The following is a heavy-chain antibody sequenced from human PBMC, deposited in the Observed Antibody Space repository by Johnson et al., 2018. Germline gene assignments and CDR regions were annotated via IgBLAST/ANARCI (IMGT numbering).Heavy chain of an antibody. CDR3: ARGIMGDGDYFFAPGYYHYMDV. CDR1: GGSFSGYY. V-gene: IGHV4-34*01. D-gene: IGHD4-17*01. J-gene: IGHJ6*03. CDR2: INHSGST. Sequence: QVQLQQWGAGLLKPSETLSLTCAVYGGSFSGYYWSWIRQSPGKGLEWIGEINHSGSTNYNPSLKSRVTVSVDTSKNQISLKLSPVTAAATALYYCARGIMGDGDYFFAPGYYHYMDVWGKGTTVTVSS.